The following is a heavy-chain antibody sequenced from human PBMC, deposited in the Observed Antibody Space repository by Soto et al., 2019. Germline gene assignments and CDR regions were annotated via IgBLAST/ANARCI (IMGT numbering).Heavy chain of an antibody. CDR2: LSDGGRFS. J-gene: IGHJ4*02. CDR3: AKSGPTNYFEH. V-gene: IGHV3-23*01. D-gene: IGHD1-26*01. CDR1: GFIFRNSA. Sequence: GSLRLSCAASGFIFRNSAMSWVRQAPGKGLEWVSTLSDGGRFSYFADSVKGRFSISRDDSMNMVFLQMSRLSAEDTAIYYCAKSGPTNYFEHWGQGSLVTVSS.